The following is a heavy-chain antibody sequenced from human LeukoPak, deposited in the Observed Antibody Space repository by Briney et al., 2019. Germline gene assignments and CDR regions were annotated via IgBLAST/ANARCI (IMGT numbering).Heavy chain of an antibody. CDR3: ARSQGQYDFWSGYYHPYFDY. J-gene: IGHJ4*02. Sequence: PSETLSLTCAVYGGSFGGYYWSWIRQPPGKGLKWIGEINHSGSTNYNPSLKSRVTISVDTSKNQFSLKLSSVTAADTAVYYCARSQGQYDFWSGYYHPYFDYWGQGTLVTVSS. V-gene: IGHV4-34*01. D-gene: IGHD3-3*01. CDR2: INHSGST. CDR1: GGSFGGYY.